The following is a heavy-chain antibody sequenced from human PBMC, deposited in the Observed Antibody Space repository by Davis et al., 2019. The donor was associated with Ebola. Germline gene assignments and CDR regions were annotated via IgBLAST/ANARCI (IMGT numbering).Heavy chain of an antibody. V-gene: IGHV3-23*01. J-gene: IGHJ4*02. CDR3: AKLTHHDHRDYAIDY. Sequence: PGGSLRLSCAASGFTFSSFAMSWVRQAPGKGLEWVSGISGSGGSTYYADSVKGRFTISRDNSKNTLYLQLNSLRTEDTAVYYCAKLTHHDHRDYAIDYWGQGTLLTVSS. CDR1: GFTFSSFA. CDR2: ISGSGGST. D-gene: IGHD2-21*01.